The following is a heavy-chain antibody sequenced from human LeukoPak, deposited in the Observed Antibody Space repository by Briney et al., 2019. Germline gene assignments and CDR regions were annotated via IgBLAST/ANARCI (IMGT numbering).Heavy chain of an antibody. CDR2: ISSSSSYI. D-gene: IGHD2-8*01. CDR1: GFTFSSYS. Sequence: PGGSLRLSCAASGFTFSSYSMNWVRQAPGKGLEWVSSISSSSSYIYYADSVKGRFTISRDNAKNSLYLQMNSLRAEDTAVNYCARGLGYCTNGVCPYFDYWGQGTLVTVSS. CDR3: ARGLGYCTNGVCPYFDY. V-gene: IGHV3-21*01. J-gene: IGHJ4*02.